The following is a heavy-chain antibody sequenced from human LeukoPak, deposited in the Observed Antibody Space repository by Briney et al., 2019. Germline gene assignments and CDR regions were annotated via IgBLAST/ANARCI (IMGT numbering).Heavy chain of an antibody. CDR2: INHSGST. V-gene: IGHV4-34*01. J-gene: IGHJ4*02. D-gene: IGHD3-22*01. CDR1: GGSFSGYY. Sequence: PSETLSLTCAVYGGSFSGYYWSWIRQPPGKGLEWIGEINHSGSTNYNPSLKSRVTISVDTSKNQFSLKLSSVTATDTAVYYCAIVAPSYYYYSSGYYYFDYWGQGTLVTVSS. CDR3: AIVAPSYYYYSSGYYYFDY.